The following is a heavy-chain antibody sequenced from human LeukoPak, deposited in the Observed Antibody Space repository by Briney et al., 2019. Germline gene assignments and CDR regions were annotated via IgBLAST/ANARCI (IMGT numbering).Heavy chain of an antibody. D-gene: IGHD2-21*01. CDR3: ARVTYSIFDY. J-gene: IGHJ4*02. Sequence: SETLSLTCTVSGGSISSSSYYWGWIRQPPGKGLEWIGSIFYSGSTYYNPSLKSRVTISGDTSKKQFSLKLSSVTAADTAVYYCARVTYSIFDYWGQGTLVTVSS. CDR1: GGSISSSSYY. CDR2: IFYSGST. V-gene: IGHV4-39*07.